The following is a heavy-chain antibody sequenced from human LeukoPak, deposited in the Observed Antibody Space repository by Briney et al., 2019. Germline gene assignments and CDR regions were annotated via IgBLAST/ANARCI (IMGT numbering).Heavy chain of an antibody. J-gene: IGHJ4*02. CDR2: MNPNSGNT. CDR1: GYTFTSYD. D-gene: IGHD3-22*01. Sequence: ASVKVSCKASGYTFTSYDINWVRQATGQGLEWMGWMNPNSGNTGYAQKFQGRVTMTRNTSISTAYMELSSPRSEDTAVYYCARAMYYYDSSGYFSLNYWGQGTLVTVSS. V-gene: IGHV1-8*01. CDR3: ARAMYYYDSSGYFSLNY.